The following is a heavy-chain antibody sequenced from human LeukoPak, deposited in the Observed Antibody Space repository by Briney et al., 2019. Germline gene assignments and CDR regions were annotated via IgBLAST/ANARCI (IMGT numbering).Heavy chain of an antibody. V-gene: IGHV1-2*02. D-gene: IGHD2-2*01. CDR1: RYTFTDYY. Sequence: ASVKVSCKASRYTFTDYYMHWVRQAPGQGLEWMGWINPNSGGTNYAQKFQGRVTMTRDTSISTAYMELSRLRSDDTAVYYCARGGWSLGYCSSSSCLDWFDPWGQGTLVTVSS. CDR2: INPNSGGT. CDR3: ARGGWSLGYCSSSSCLDWFDP. J-gene: IGHJ5*02.